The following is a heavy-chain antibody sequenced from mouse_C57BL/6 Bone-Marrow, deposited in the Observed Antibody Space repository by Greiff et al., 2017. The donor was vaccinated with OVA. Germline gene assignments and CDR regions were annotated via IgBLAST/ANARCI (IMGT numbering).Heavy chain of an antibody. J-gene: IGHJ4*01. CDR1: GYAFSSSW. CDR3: ARGTGTGAMDY. D-gene: IGHD4-1*01. Sequence: QVQLQQSGPELVKPGASVKISCKASGYAFSSSWMNWVEQRPGKGLEWIGRIYPGDGDTNYNGKFKGKATLTADKSSSTAYMQLSSLTSEDSAVYFCARGTGTGAMDYWGQGTSVTVSS. V-gene: IGHV1-82*01. CDR2: IYPGDGDT.